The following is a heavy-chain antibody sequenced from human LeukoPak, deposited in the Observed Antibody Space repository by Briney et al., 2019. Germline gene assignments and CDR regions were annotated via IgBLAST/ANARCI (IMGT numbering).Heavy chain of an antibody. CDR1: GGSISSGSFY. CDR3: ARELLWFGETVYYGMDV. V-gene: IGHV4-61*02. D-gene: IGHD3-10*01. J-gene: IGHJ6*02. CDR2: IYTSGTT. Sequence: PSETLSLTCTVSGGSISSGSFYWSWIRQPAGKGLEWIGRIYTSGTTNYNPSLKSRVTISVDTSKNQFSLKLSSVTAADTAVYYCARELLWFGETVYYGMDVWGQGTTVTVSS.